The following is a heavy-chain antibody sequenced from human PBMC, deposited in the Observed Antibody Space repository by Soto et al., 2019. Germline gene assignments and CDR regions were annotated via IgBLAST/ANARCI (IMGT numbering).Heavy chain of an antibody. CDR3: ARLPAPGIPEYFQH. V-gene: IGHV4-39*01. Sequence: QLQVQESGPGLVKPSETLSLTCTVSGGSISSSSYYWGWIRQPPGKGLEWIGNIYYSGNTYYNPSLKSRVTLFVDTSKNQFSLKLSSVTAADTAVYYCARLPAPGIPEYFQHWGQGTLVTVSS. J-gene: IGHJ1*01. D-gene: IGHD6-13*01. CDR2: IYYSGNT. CDR1: GGSISSSSYY.